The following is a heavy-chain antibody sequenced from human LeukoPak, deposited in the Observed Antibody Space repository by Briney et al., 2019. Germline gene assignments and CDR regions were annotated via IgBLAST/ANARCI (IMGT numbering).Heavy chain of an antibody. CDR3: ARRRAEVTIFGVVSAHRYYFDY. Sequence: PSETLSLTCAVYGGSFSGYHWSWIRQPPGKGLEWIGEINHSGSTNYNPSLKSRVTISVDTSKNQFSLKLSSVTAADTAVYYCARRRAEVTIFGVVSAHRYYFDYWGQGTLVTVSS. J-gene: IGHJ4*02. CDR2: INHSGST. CDR1: GGSFSGYH. D-gene: IGHD3-3*01. V-gene: IGHV4-34*01.